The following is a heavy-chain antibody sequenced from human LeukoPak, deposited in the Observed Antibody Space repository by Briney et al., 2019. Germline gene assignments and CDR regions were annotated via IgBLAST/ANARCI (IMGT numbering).Heavy chain of an antibody. J-gene: IGHJ4*02. CDR3: ASEYCSGGNCYFDY. CDR1: GYSFTSYW. CDR2: IQPDDSDT. Sequence: GETLKISCKASGYSFTSYWIGWVRQMPGKGLEWMGIIQPDDSDTRYSPSFQGQVTISADKSISTAYLQWSSLKASDTAIYYCASEYCSGGNCYFDYWGRGTLVTVSS. V-gene: IGHV5-51*01. D-gene: IGHD2-15*01.